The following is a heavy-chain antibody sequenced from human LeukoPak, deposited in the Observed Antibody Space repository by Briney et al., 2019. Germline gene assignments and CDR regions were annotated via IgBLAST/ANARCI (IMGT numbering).Heavy chain of an antibody. J-gene: IGHJ4*02. D-gene: IGHD6-13*01. CDR1: GGSISNYY. CDR3: AGSSSWYVSFDY. Sequence: SETLSLTCTVSGGSISNYYWSWIRQPAGKGLEWIGRIYTSGSTNYNPSLKSRVTMSVDTSKNQFSLKLSSVTAADTAVYYCAGSSSWYVSFDYWGQGTLVTVSS. V-gene: IGHV4-4*07. CDR2: IYTSGST.